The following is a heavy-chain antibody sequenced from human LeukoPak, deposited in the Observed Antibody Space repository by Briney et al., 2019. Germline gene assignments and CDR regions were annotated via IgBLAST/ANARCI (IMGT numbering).Heavy chain of an antibody. J-gene: IGHJ4*02. Sequence: GASVKVSXKASGYTFTGYYMHWVRQAPGQGLEWMGWINPNGGGTNYAQKFQGRVTMTRDTSINTAYMDLSRLRSDDTAVYYCARGRNSVYYFNVVAPSYFDYWGQGTLVTVSS. CDR1: GYTFTGYY. CDR2: INPNGGGT. V-gene: IGHV1-2*02. CDR3: ARGRNSVYYFNVVAPSYFDY. D-gene: IGHD3-22*01.